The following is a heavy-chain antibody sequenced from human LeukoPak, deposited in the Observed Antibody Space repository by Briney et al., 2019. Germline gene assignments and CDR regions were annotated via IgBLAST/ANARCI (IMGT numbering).Heavy chain of an antibody. V-gene: IGHV1-3*01. CDR1: GYTFTSYA. CDR3: ARDAPQYDFWSGSSYYYGMDV. CDR2: INAGNGNT. D-gene: IGHD3-3*01. Sequence: ASVKVSCKASGYTFTSYAMHWVRQALGQRLEWMGWINAGNGNTKYSQKFQGRVTITRDTPASTAYMELSSLRSEDTAVYYCARDAPQYDFWSGSSYYYGMDVWGQGTTVTVSS. J-gene: IGHJ6*02.